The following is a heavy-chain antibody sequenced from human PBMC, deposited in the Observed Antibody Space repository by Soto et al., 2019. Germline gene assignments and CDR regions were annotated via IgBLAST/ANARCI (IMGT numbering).Heavy chain of an antibody. V-gene: IGHV1-18*01. CDR1: GYTFTSYG. CDR2: ISAYNGNT. D-gene: IGHD3-22*01. Sequence: GASVKVSCKASGYTFTSYGISWVRQAPGQGLEWMGWISAYNGNTNYAQKLQGRVTMTTDTSTSTAYMELRSLRSDDTAVYYCARVDDSSGYYYYPDYWGQGTLVTVSS. CDR3: ARVDDSSGYYYYPDY. J-gene: IGHJ4*02.